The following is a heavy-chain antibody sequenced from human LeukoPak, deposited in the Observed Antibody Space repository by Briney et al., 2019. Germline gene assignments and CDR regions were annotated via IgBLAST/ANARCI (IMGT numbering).Heavy chain of an antibody. CDR2: IIPMFGTA. CDR1: GGTFSSYA. V-gene: IGHV1-69*06. Sequence: SVKVSCKASGGTFSSYAISWVRQAPGQGLEWMGGIIPMFGTANYAQKFQGRVTITADKSTSTAYMELSSLRSEDTAVYYCARAGYSSGWQPLDYWGQGTLVTVSS. D-gene: IGHD6-19*01. J-gene: IGHJ4*02. CDR3: ARAGYSSGWQPLDY.